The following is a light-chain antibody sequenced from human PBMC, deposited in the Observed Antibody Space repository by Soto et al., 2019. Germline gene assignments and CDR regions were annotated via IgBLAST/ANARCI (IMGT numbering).Light chain of an antibody. CDR3: QQSYSTLFT. Sequence: IQMTQFPSSLSASVGDRVTITCRAGQTVIRYLNWYQQKPGRAPNLLIYAVSNLQSGVPSRVSGSGSGTEFPLTISDLQPEESATYYCQQSYSTLFTFGPGNKVEIK. CDR2: AVS. V-gene: IGKV1-39*01. J-gene: IGKJ3*01. CDR1: QTVIRY.